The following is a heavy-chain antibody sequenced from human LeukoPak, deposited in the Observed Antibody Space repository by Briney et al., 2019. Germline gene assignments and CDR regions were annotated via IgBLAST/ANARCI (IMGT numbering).Heavy chain of an antibody. J-gene: IGHJ4*02. CDR3: ASISAELVFDY. D-gene: IGHD6-13*01. CDR1: GFTFSSHS. CDR2: ISSSSSYI. V-gene: IGHV3-21*01. Sequence: PGGSLRLSCAASGFTFSSHSMNWVRQAPGKGLEWVSSISSSSSYIYYADSVKGRFTISRDNAKNSLYLQMNSLRAEDTAVYYCASISAELVFDYWGQGTLVTVSS.